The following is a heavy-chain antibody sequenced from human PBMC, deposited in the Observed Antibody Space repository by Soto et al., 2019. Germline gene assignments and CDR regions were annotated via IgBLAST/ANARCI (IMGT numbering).Heavy chain of an antibody. V-gene: IGHV4-39*01. Sequence: PSETLSLTCTVSGGSISSSSYYWGWIRQPPGKGLEWIGSIYYSGSTYYNPSLKSRVTISVDTSKNQFSLKLSSVTAADTAVYYCARQVRDGDNDAFDIWGQGTMVTVSS. CDR2: IYYSGST. J-gene: IGHJ3*02. D-gene: IGHD3-10*01. CDR1: GGSISSSSYY. CDR3: ARQVRDGDNDAFDI.